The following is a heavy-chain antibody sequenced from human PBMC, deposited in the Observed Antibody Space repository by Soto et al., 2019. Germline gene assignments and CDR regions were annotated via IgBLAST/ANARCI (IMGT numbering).Heavy chain of an antibody. V-gene: IGHV1-69*13. CDR3: ARDHSSSPKRMDV. Sequence: GPPVKVSCKASGGTFSSYAISWVRQAPGQGLEWMGGIIPIFGTANYAQKFQGRVTITADESTSTAYMELSSLRSEDTAVYYCARDHSSSPKRMDVWGQGTTVTVSS. CDR1: GGTFSSYA. J-gene: IGHJ6*02. CDR2: IIPIFGTA. D-gene: IGHD6-6*01.